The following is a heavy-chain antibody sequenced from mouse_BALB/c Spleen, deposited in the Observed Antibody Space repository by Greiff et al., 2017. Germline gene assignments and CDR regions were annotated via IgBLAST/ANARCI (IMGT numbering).Heavy chain of an antibody. Sequence: EVKLMESGGGLVKPGGSLKLSCAASGFTFSSYAMSWVRQTPEKRLEWVASISSGGSTYYPDSVKGRFTISRDNARNILYLQMSSLRSEDTAMYYCASYDGYYYAMDYWGQGTSVTVSS. D-gene: IGHD2-3*01. V-gene: IGHV5-6-5*01. J-gene: IGHJ4*01. CDR1: GFTFSSYA. CDR3: ASYDGYYYAMDY. CDR2: ISSGGST.